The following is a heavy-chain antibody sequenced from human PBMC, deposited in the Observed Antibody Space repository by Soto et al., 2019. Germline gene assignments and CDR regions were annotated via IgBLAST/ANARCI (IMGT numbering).Heavy chain of an antibody. J-gene: IGHJ4*02. CDR3: ARQIYDSDSGPNFQYYFDS. Sequence: PGESLKISCEDSGYRFTSYWIAWVRQMPGKGLEWMGIVYVDDSDTKYSPSFEGHVTISAAKSITTVFLQWSSLRASDTAMYYCARQIYDSDSGPNFQYYFDSWGQGTLVTVSS. CDR1: GYRFTSYW. V-gene: IGHV5-51*01. D-gene: IGHD3-22*01. CDR2: VYVDDSDT.